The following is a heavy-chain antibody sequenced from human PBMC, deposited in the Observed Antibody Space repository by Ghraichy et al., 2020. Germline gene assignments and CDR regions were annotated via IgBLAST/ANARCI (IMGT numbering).Heavy chain of an antibody. CDR3: ARRNIAAYNWFDP. D-gene: IGHD6-13*01. CDR2: IYYSGST. J-gene: IGHJ5*02. Sequence: SQTLSLTCTVSGGSISSYYWSWIRQPPGKGLEWIGYIYYSGSTNYNPSLKSRVTISVDTSKNQFSLKLSSVTAADTAVYYCARRNIAAYNWFDPWGQGTLVTVSS. V-gene: IGHV4-59*08. CDR1: GGSISSYY.